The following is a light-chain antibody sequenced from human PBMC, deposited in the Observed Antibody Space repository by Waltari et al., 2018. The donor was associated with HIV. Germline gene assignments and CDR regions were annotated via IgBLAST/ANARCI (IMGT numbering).Light chain of an antibody. CDR2: EVS. Sequence: QSALTQPASVSGSPGQSITISCTGTSSDVGGYNYVPWYQQHPGKAPKLMIYEVSNRPSGVSNRFSGSKSGNTASLTISGLQAEDEADYYCSSYTSSSTTVFGGGTKLTVL. J-gene: IGLJ2*01. V-gene: IGLV2-14*01. CDR3: SSYTSSSTTV. CDR1: SSDVGGYNY.